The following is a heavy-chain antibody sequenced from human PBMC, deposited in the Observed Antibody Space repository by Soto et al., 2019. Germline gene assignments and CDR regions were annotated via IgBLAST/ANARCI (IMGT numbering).Heavy chain of an antibody. CDR1: GFTFSSYA. CDR2: ISGSGIST. V-gene: IGHV3-23*01. D-gene: IGHD3-16*01. Sequence: EGQLLESGGGLVQPGGSLRLSCAASGFTFSSYAMTWVRQAPGKGLEWVSSISGSGISTYYADSVKGRFTISRDNSKNTLYLQMNSRRAEDAAVYYCAKSAGSNAYYPNDYWGQGTLVTVSS. J-gene: IGHJ4*02. CDR3: AKSAGSNAYYPNDY.